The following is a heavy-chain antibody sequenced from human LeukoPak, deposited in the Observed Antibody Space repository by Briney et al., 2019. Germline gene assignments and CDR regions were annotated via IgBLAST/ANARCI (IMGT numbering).Heavy chain of an antibody. V-gene: IGHV3-30-3*01. J-gene: IGHJ6*03. D-gene: IGHD2-21*01. CDR1: GFTFSSYA. Sequence: GRSLRLSCAASGFTFSSYAMHWVRQAPGKGLEWVAVISYDGSNKYYADSVKGRFTISRDNSKNTLYLQMNSLKTEDTAVYYCTTLWGWPYYYYYMDVWGKGTTVTVSS. CDR2: ISYDGSNK. CDR3: TTLWGWPYYYYYMDV.